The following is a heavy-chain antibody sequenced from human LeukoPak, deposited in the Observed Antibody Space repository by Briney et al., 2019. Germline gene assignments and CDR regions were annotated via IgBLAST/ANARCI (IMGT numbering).Heavy chain of an antibody. V-gene: IGHV3-15*01. D-gene: IGHD2-15*01. CDR2: IKSKTDGGTT. CDR1: GFTFSSYS. CDR3: TTGDIVVVVADVGY. J-gene: IGHJ4*02. Sequence: GGSLRLSCAASGFTFSSYSMNWVRQAPGKGLEWVGRIKSKTDGGTTDYAAPVKGRFTISRDDSKNTLYLQMNSLKTEDTAVYYCTTGDIVVVVADVGYWGQGTLVTVSS.